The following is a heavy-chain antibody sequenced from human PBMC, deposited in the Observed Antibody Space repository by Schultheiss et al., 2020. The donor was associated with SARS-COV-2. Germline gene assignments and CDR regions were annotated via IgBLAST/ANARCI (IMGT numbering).Heavy chain of an antibody. J-gene: IGHJ4*02. Sequence: SQTLSLTCTVSGGSISSSSYYWGWIRQPPGKGLEWIGSIYYSGSTYYNPSLKSRVTISVDTSKNQFSLKLSSVTAADTAVYYCARGLITGTPFFDYWGQGTLVTVS. CDR2: IYYSGST. V-gene: IGHV4-39*07. CDR1: GGSISSSSYY. CDR3: ARGLITGTPFFDY. D-gene: IGHD1-20*01.